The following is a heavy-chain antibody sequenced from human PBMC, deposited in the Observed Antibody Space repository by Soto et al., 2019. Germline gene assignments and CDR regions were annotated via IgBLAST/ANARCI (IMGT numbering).Heavy chain of an antibody. D-gene: IGHD6-6*01. Sequence: QVQLVQSGAEVKKPGASVKVSCKASGYTFTSYYMHWVRQAPGQGLEWMGIINPSGGSTSYAEKFQGSVTMTRDTPTSTVYMGLSSLKSEDTAVYYSARDRIAARPGEGAFDIWGQGTMVTVAS. V-gene: IGHV1-46*03. CDR3: ARDRIAARPGEGAFDI. CDR2: INPSGGST. J-gene: IGHJ3*02. CDR1: GYTFTSYY.